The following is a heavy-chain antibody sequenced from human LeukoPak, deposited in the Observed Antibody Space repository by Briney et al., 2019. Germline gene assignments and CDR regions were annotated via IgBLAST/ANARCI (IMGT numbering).Heavy chain of an antibody. D-gene: IGHD6-13*01. V-gene: IGHV3-30*02. CDR1: GFIFSSFG. Sequence: PGGSLRLSCAASGFIFSSFGMHWVRQAPGKGLEWVAFIRYDGSNKYYADSVKGRFTISRDNSKNTLSLQMNSLRAEDTAVYYCARDLGSSADYWGQGTLVTVSS. J-gene: IGHJ4*02. CDR2: IRYDGSNK. CDR3: ARDLGSSADY.